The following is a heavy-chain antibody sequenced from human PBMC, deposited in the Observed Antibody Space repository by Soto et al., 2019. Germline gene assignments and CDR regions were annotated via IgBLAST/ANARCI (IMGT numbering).Heavy chain of an antibody. D-gene: IGHD1-1*01. V-gene: IGHV1-3*01. CDR1: RYSFTTYA. Sequence: GXSVKVSCQASRYSFTTYALHWVRQAPGQRLEWMGWINAGNGDTKYSEKFQGRVTITRDTSANTAYMELSSLRSEDTSVYYCARDPGTGAALRAYHFDYWGQGTLVTVSS. CDR3: ARDPGTGAALRAYHFDY. CDR2: INAGNGDT. J-gene: IGHJ4*02.